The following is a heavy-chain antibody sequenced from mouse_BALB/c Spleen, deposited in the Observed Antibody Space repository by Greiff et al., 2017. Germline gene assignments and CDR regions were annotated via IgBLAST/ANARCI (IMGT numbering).Heavy chain of an antibody. CDR2: IWGDGST. J-gene: IGHJ4*01. V-gene: IGHV2-6-7*01. CDR1: GFSLTGYG. D-gene: IGHD2-14*01. CDR3: ARTYRYDAMDY. Sequence: QVQLKESGPGLVAPSQSLSITCTVSGFSLTGYGVNWVRQPPGKGLEWLGMIWGDGSTDYNSALKSRLSISKDNSKSQVFLKMNSLQTDDTARYYCARTYRYDAMDYWGQGTSVTVSS.